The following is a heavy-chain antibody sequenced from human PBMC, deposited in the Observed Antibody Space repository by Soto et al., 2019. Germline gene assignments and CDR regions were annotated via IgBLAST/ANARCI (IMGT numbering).Heavy chain of an antibody. CDR2: IKSSGST. CDR1: GGSITRNDHY. Sequence: QLQLQESGPGLVRPSETLSLICTVSGGSITRNDHYWGWIRQSPGKGLEWIGDIKSSGSTNYNLSLKSRVSMSVETSKNQFSLKLNSVTAADTAVSCCARLGSSGWYQGSYFDYWGQGTLVTVSS. D-gene: IGHD6-19*01. J-gene: IGHJ4*02. V-gene: IGHV4-39*01. CDR3: ARLGSSGWYQGSYFDY.